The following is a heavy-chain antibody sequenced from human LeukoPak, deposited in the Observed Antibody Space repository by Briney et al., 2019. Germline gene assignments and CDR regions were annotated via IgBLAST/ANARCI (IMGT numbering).Heavy chain of an antibody. CDR1: GFTVSSDY. CDR2: VYSGGIT. J-gene: IGHJ4*02. CDR3: AREPPGGGFDY. D-gene: IGHD3-16*01. V-gene: IGHV3-66*01. Sequence: GGSLRLSCTASGFTVSSDYMSWVRQAPGKGLEWVSVVYSGGITYYADSVKGRFTISRDNSKNTLYLQMNSLRAEDTAVYYCAREPPGGGFDYWGQGTLVTVSS.